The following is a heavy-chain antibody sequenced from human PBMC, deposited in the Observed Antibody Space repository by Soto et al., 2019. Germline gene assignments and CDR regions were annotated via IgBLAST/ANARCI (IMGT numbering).Heavy chain of an antibody. CDR2: IYPGDSDT. CDR3: VRHPAAGSLWGGMDV. V-gene: IGHV5-51*01. CDR1: GYTFSNYW. J-gene: IGHJ6*02. D-gene: IGHD6-13*01. Sequence: GESLKISCEGSGYTFSNYWIAWVRQMPGKGLECMGIIYPGDSDTRYSPSFQGQVIISADKSISTAYLQWSSLKASDTATYYCVRHPAAGSLWGGMDVWGQGTTVTVSS.